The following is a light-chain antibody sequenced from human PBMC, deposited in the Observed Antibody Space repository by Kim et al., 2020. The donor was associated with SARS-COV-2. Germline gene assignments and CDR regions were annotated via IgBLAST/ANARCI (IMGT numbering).Light chain of an antibody. CDR2: QDS. CDR1: KLGHKY. V-gene: IGLV3-1*01. Sequence: SYELTQPPSVSVSPGQTASITCSGDKLGHKYACWYQQKPGQSPVLVIYQDSKRPSGIPERFSGSNSGNTATLTIRGTQAMDEADYYCQAWDSSTCVFGTGTKVTVL. CDR3: QAWDSSTCV. J-gene: IGLJ1*01.